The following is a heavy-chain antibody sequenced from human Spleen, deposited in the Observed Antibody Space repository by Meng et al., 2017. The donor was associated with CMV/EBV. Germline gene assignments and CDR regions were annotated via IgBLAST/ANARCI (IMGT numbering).Heavy chain of an antibody. D-gene: IGHD2-21*02. CDR3: ARSPRYCRGGDCYGTDLLLNY. Sequence: GESLKISCAASGFTFSNHAMSWVRQAPGKGLEWVSTISGSGGSTYDGDSVKGRFTISRDNSESTLYLQMISLRAEDTAVYFCARSPRYCRGGDCYGTDLLLNYWGQGTLVTVSS. CDR2: ISGSGGST. CDR1: GFTFSNHA. J-gene: IGHJ4*02. V-gene: IGHV3-23*01.